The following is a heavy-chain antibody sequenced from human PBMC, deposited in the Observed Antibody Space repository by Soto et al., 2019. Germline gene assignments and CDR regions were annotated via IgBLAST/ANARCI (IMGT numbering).Heavy chain of an antibody. V-gene: IGHV3-23*01. CDR3: AKDRRAGGNSAFYFDF. D-gene: IGHD3-16*01. CDR2: ISATGGGT. Sequence: LRLSCAASGFKFSNYAMSWVRQAPGKGLEWVSLISATGGGTYYADSVEGRFTISRDNSHNTLYLQVHSLTAEDTAVYYCAKDRRAGGNSAFYFDFWGQGAQVT. J-gene: IGHJ4*02. CDR1: GFKFSNYA.